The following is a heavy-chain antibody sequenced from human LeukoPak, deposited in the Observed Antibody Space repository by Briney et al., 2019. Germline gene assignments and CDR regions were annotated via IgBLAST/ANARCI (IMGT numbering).Heavy chain of an antibody. CDR2: IYYSGST. CDR1: GCSISSGYYY. J-gene: IGHJ5*02. Sequence: NPSETLTLTCTVSGCSISSGYYYWSRIRPPPGMDLEWIGYIYYSGSTYYNPSLKSRATISVDTSKNQFSLKLSSVTAADTAVYYCARGPNWFDPWGQGTLVTVSS. CDR3: ARGPNWFDP. V-gene: IGHV4-30-4*01.